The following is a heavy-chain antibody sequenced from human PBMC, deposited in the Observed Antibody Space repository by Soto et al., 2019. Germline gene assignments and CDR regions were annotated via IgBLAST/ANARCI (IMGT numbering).Heavy chain of an antibody. CDR2: IKQDGSEK. Sequence: EVQLVESGGGLVQPGWSLRLSCAASGFTFSSYWMSWVRQAPGKGLEWVANIKQDGSEKYYVDSVKGRFTISRDNAKNSLYLQMNSLRAEDTAVYYCARVMNAVTTFYWYFDLWGRGTLVPVPS. V-gene: IGHV3-7*03. CDR3: ARVMNAVTTFYWYFDL. CDR1: GFTFSSYW. J-gene: IGHJ2*01. D-gene: IGHD4-17*01.